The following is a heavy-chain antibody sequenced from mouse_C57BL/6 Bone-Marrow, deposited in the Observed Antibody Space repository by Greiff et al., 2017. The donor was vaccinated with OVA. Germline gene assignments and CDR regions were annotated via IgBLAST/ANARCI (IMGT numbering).Heavy chain of an antibody. CDR3: ASSGRGDYYGSSYVYFDV. V-gene: IGHV1-64*01. CDR1: GYTFTSYW. D-gene: IGHD1-1*01. CDR2: IHPNSGST. J-gene: IGHJ1*03. Sequence: QVQLQQPGAELVKPGASVKLSCKASGYTFTSYWMHWVKQRPGQGLEWIGMIHPNSGSTNYKEKFKSKATLTVDKSSSTAYMQRSSLTYEDSAVYYCASSGRGDYYGSSYVYFDVWGTGTTVTVSS.